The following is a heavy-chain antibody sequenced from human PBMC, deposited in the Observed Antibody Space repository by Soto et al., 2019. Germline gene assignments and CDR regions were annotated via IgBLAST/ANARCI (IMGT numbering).Heavy chain of an antibody. D-gene: IGHD6-19*01. CDR3: ARDRKQWLVRGGYYYYGMDV. J-gene: IGHJ6*02. V-gene: IGHV1-18*04. Sequence: QVQLVQSGAEVKKPGASVKVSCKASGYTFTSYGISWVRQAPGQGLEWMGWISAYNGNTNYAQKLQGRVTMTTDTSTSTAYMELRSLRSDDTAVYYCARDRKQWLVRGGYYYYGMDVWGQGTTVTVSS. CDR2: ISAYNGNT. CDR1: GYTFTSYG.